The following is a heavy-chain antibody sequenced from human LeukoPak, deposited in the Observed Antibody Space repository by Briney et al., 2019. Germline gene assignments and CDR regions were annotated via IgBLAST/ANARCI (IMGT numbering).Heavy chain of an antibody. V-gene: IGHV4-61*02. CDR3: ARGFSTGWYLDP. CDR2: INPSGDT. D-gene: IGHD6-19*01. J-gene: IGHJ2*01. Sequence: SETLSLTCSVSGASVSSGGYYWSWIRQPAGKEMEWFGRINPSGDTNYNPSLESRVTMSIQTSKHQLFLNLIAVTPPNTALYFSARGFSTGWYLDPWGRGTQVTVPS. CDR1: GASVSSGGYY.